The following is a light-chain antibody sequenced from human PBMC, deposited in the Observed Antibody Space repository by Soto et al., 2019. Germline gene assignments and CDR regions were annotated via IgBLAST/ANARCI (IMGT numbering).Light chain of an antibody. CDR3: QHYGYPQWT. CDR1: QSVSSN. Sequence: EIVMTQSPATLSVSPGERATLSCRASQSVSSNLAWYQQKPGQAPRLLIYGASTRATGIPARFSGSGSGAEFALTISRLEPEDFAVYICQHYGYPQWTFGPGTKVDIK. CDR2: GAS. J-gene: IGKJ1*01. V-gene: IGKV3-15*01.